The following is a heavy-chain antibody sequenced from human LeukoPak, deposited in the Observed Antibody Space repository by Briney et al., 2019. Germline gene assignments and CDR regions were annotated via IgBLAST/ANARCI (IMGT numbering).Heavy chain of an antibody. CDR1: GYTLTEVS. Sequence: ASVKGSCKVSGYTLTEVSMHGVRQAPGKGREWMGGFDPEDGETIYAQKFQGRVTMTEDTSTDTAYMDLSSLRSEDPAVYYCATDTRSHFDYWGQGTLVTVSS. J-gene: IGHJ4*02. CDR2: FDPEDGET. D-gene: IGHD6-13*01. V-gene: IGHV1-24*01. CDR3: ATDTRSHFDY.